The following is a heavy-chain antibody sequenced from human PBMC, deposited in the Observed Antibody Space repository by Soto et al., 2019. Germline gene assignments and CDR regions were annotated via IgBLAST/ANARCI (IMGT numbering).Heavy chain of an antibody. CDR1: GFTFSSYS. CDR3: ARDLIAVAGHNWFDP. CDR2: ISSSSSTI. D-gene: IGHD6-19*01. J-gene: IGHJ5*02. V-gene: IGHV3-48*02. Sequence: GGSLRLSCAASGFTFSSYSMNWVRQAPGKGLEWVSYISSSSSTIYYADSVKGRFTISRDNAKNSLYLQMNSLRDEDTAVYYCARDLIAVAGHNWFDPWGQGTLVTVSS.